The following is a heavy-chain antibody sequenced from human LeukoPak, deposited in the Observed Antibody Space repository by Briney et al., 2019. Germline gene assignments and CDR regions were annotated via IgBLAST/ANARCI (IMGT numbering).Heavy chain of an antibody. J-gene: IGHJ3*02. CDR1: GFTVSSNH. CDR3: ARARVWDPFDI. V-gene: IGHV3-66*01. CDR2: IYSGGST. D-gene: IGHD1-26*01. Sequence: GGSLRLSCAASGFTVSSNHMICVRQAPGGGLEWVSVIYSGGSTYYADSVKGRFTISRDNSKNTLFLQMNSLRAEDTAVYYGARARVWDPFDIWGQGTMVTVSS.